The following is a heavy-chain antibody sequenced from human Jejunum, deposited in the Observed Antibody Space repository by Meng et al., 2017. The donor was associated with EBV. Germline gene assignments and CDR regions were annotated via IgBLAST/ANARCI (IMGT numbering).Heavy chain of an antibody. D-gene: IGHD1-26*01. V-gene: IGHV1-3*01. CDR3: ARELGGRFNY. CDR2: INPGTGGR. J-gene: IGHJ4*01. Sequence: VHLLHLGRVVMASARYVKRSVNSSCDIIMDFALHWLRQAPGKSHEWMTWINPGTGGRQFSHKFQGRVTITSDTSASTVYMELSGLRSEDTAMYYCARELGGRFNYWGQGTLVTVSS. CDR1: CDIIMDFA.